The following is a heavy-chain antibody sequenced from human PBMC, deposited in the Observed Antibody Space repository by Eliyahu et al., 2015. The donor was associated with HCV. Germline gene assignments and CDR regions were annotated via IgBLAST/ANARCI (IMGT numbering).Heavy chain of an antibody. D-gene: IGHD2-2*01. CDR2: ISGSGDNT. J-gene: IGHJ4*02. V-gene: IGHV3-23*01. Sequence: EVQLLESGGGLVQPGGSLRXSCGASGFXXSSXAMSWVRQAPGKGXEXVSGISGSGDNTYYAGSVKGRFTISRDNSKNTLYLQMNSLRAEDTAVYYCAKPTSTSCCTLFDYWGQGTLVTVSS. CDR1: GFXXSSXA. CDR3: AKPTSTSCCTLFDY.